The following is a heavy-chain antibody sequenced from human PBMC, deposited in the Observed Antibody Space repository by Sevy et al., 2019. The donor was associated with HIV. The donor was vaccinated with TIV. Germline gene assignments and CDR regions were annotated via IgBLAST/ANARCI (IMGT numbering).Heavy chain of an antibody. J-gene: IGHJ4*02. CDR3: ARSRSGYFDSSGYHIN. D-gene: IGHD3-22*01. CDR2: IFPGDSET. V-gene: IGHV5-51*01. Sequence: GESLKISCKGHGYSFTSHWIGWVRQMPGKGLDWMGIIFPGDSETRYSPSFQGEVTISADKSISTAFLQWSSLKASDTAIYYCARSRSGYFDSSGYHINWGQGTLVTVSS. CDR1: GYSFTSHW.